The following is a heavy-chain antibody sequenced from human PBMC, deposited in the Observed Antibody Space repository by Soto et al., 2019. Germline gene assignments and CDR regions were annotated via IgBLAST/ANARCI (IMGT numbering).Heavy chain of an antibody. D-gene: IGHD1-26*01. CDR2: ISYSGSP. CDR3: ARGSGSYYAY. CDR1: GASVSSGNYY. J-gene: IGHJ4*02. Sequence: QVQLQESGPGLVKPSETLSLTCTVSGASVSSGNYYWSWIRQPPGKGLECIGYISYSGSPNKNPSRKSRVTISIDTSKNQFSLKLRSVTAADTAVYYCARGSGSYYAYWGQGTLVTVSS. V-gene: IGHV4-61*01.